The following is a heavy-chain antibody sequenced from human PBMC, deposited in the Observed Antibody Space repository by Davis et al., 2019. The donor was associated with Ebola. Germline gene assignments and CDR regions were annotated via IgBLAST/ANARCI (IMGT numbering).Heavy chain of an antibody. CDR2: INAGNGNT. CDR3: ARGYSSSYLFDY. Sequence: ASVKVSCKASGYTFTSYGISWVRQAPGQGLEWMGWINAGNGNTKYSQKFQGRVTITRDTSASTAYMELSSLRSEDTAGYYCARGYSSSYLFDYWGQGTLVTVSS. J-gene: IGHJ4*02. D-gene: IGHD6-6*01. CDR1: GYTFTSYG. V-gene: IGHV1-3*01.